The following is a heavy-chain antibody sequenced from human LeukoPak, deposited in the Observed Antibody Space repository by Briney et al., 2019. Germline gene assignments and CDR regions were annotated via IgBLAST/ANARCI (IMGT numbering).Heavy chain of an antibody. CDR2: IKQDGSEK. J-gene: IGHJ4*02. CDR3: ARDLGSGSGNY. V-gene: IGHV3-7*01. Sequence: PGGSLRLSCAASGFTFSTYWMSWVRQAPGKGLEWVANIKQDGSEKYYVDSVKGRFTISRDNSQNTLYLQMNSLRAEDTAMYYCARDLGSGSGNYWGQGTLVTVSS. D-gene: IGHD2-15*01. CDR1: GFTFSTYW.